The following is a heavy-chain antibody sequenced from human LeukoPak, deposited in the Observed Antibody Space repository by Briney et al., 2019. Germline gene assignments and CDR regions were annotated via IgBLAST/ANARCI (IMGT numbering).Heavy chain of an antibody. J-gene: IGHJ4*02. V-gene: IGHV3-21*01. CDR2: ISSSSSYI. CDR1: GFTFSSYS. Sequence: SGGSLRLSCAASGFTFSSYSMNWVRQAPGKGLEWVSSISSSSSYIYYADSVKGRFTISRDNAKNSLYLQMNSLRAEDTAVYYRAREGYHYDSSGYYYRGNFDYWGQGTLVTVSS. CDR3: AREGYHYDSSGYYYRGNFDY. D-gene: IGHD3-22*01.